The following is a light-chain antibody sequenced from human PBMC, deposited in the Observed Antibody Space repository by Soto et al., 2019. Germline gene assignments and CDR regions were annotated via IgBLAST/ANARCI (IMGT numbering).Light chain of an antibody. V-gene: IGKV3D-20*02. CDR3: QQRRDWLS. CDR2: DAS. J-gene: IGKJ4*01. CDR1: RTFSSSY. Sequence: EIVLTQSPGTLSLSPGERATLSCRASRTFSSSYLAWYQQKPGQAPRLLIYDASKRATGIPARFSGSGSGTDFTLTISSLEPEDFAVYFCQQRRDWLSFGGGTKVEIK.